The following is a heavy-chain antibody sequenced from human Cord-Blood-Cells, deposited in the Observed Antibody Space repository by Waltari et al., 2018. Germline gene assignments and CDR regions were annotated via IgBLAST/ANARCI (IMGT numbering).Heavy chain of an antibody. J-gene: IGHJ4*02. D-gene: IGHD4-17*01. Sequence: QLQLQESGPGLVKPSATLSLTCTVPGGSISSSSYYWGRIRQPPGKGLEWIGSIYYSGSTYYNPSLKSRVTISVDTSKNQFSLKLSSVTAADTAVYYCARQSLYGAPFDYWGQGTLVTVSS. CDR3: ARQSLYGAPFDY. V-gene: IGHV4-39*07. CDR2: IYYSGST. CDR1: GGSISSSSYY.